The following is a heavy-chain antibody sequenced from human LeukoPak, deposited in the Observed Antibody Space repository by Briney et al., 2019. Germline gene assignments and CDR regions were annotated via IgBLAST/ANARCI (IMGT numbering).Heavy chain of an antibody. J-gene: IGHJ4*02. CDR1: GDSVSNNRAT. CDR3: ARGGYGMTVAQFDY. Sequence: SQTLSLTCGISGDSVSNNRATWDWIRQSPSRGLEWLGRTYYRSKWYNDYAVSVKSRLTINPDTSKNQFSLQLDSVTPEDTAVYYCARGGYGMTVAQFDYWGQGTLVTVSS. D-gene: IGHD6-19*01. CDR2: TYYRSKWYN. V-gene: IGHV6-1*01.